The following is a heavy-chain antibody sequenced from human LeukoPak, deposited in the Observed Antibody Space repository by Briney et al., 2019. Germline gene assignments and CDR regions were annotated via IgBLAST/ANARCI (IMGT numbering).Heavy chain of an antibody. CDR2: INPNSGGT. V-gene: IGHV1-2*02. CDR3: ARDALYDSSGYYYYPFYFDY. Sequence: ASVKVSCKASGYTFTCYYMHWVRQAPGQGLEWMGWINPNSGGTNYAQKFQGRVTMTRDTSISTAYMELSRLRSDDTAVYYCARDALYDSSGYYYYPFYFDYWGQGTLVTVSS. CDR1: GYTFTCYY. D-gene: IGHD3-22*01. J-gene: IGHJ4*02.